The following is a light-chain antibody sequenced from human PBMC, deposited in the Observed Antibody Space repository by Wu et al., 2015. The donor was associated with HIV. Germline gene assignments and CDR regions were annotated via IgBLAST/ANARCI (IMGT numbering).Light chain of an antibody. Sequence: EIVLTQSPGTLSLSPGERATLSCRASQSVSSSYLAWYQQKPGQAPRLLIYGASSRATGIPDRFSGSGSGTDFTLTISRLEPEDFAVYYCQQYGSSPLVTFGQGHDWRLN. V-gene: IGKV3-20*01. CDR3: QQYGSSPLVT. J-gene: IGKJ5*01. CDR1: QSVSSSY. CDR2: GAS.